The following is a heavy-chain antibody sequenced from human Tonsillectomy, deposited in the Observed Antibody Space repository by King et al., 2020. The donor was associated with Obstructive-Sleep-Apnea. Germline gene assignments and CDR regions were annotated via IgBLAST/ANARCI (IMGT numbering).Heavy chain of an antibody. CDR3: ARDVGKCWSGDCHLDWFAP. Sequence: VQLGESGAEVKKHGSSVKISCRASGGSFRNYFITWVRRAPGQGLEWMGGIIPLFGTPNYAQKFQGRVTITADESTSTAYMELNSLRSEDTAVYYCARDVGKCWSGDCHLDWFAPGGQGTLVTVSS. J-gene: IGHJ5*02. V-gene: IGHV1-69*01. CDR2: IIPLFGTP. D-gene: IGHD2-21*02. CDR1: GGSFRNYF.